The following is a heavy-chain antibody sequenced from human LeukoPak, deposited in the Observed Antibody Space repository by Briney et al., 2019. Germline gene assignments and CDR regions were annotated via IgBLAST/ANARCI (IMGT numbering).Heavy chain of an antibody. CDR3: AKNGAYTSSSIDY. Sequence: GESLRLSCAASGFTFSSYAMCWVRQAPGKGLEWVSAISASGASTYYADSVKGRFTISRDTSKNTLYLQMNSLRAEDTAVYYCAKNGAYTSSSIDYWGQGTLVTVSS. V-gene: IGHV3-23*01. J-gene: IGHJ4*02. CDR1: GFTFSSYA. CDR2: ISASGAST. D-gene: IGHD6-6*01.